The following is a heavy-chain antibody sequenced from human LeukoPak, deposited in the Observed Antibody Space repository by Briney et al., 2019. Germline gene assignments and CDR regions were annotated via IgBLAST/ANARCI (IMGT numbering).Heavy chain of an antibody. CDR2: MKSKSDGGTM. V-gene: IGHV3-15*01. D-gene: IGHD6-19*01. CDR3: TTYPYSSGWYPFDS. Sequence: GGPLRLSCVASGFTVTNAWMSWVRQAPGKGQEWVGRMKSKSDGGTMEYAAPVQGRFTISRDDSKNTLYLQMNSLKTEDTAVYHCTTYPYSSGWYPFDSWGQGTLVTVSS. CDR1: GFTVTNAW. J-gene: IGHJ4*02.